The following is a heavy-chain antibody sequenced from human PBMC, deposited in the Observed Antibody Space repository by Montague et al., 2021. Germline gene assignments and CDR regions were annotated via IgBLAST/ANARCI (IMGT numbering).Heavy chain of an antibody. J-gene: IGHJ4*02. V-gene: IGHV4-59*13. CDR3: ARGRGNSYVSFDS. CDR1: GGSISSFY. CDR2: IYYSGSAGGTT. Sequence: SETPSLTCTVSGGSISSFYWSWIRQPPAKGLELIAYIYYSGSAGGTTNYNPSLKSRVTISVDSSKNQLSLQLTSVTTADTAVYYCARGRGNSYVSFDSWGQGTLISVSS. D-gene: IGHD5-18*01.